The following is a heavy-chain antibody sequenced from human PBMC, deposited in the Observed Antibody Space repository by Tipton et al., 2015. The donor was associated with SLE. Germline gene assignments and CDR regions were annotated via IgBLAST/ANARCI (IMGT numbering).Heavy chain of an antibody. CDR1: GVSISTYY. D-gene: IGHD3-9*01. V-gene: IGHV4-59*01. CDR2: FYFSGSS. J-gene: IGHJ4*02. Sequence: TLSLTCSVSGVSISTYYWSWIRQSPGKGLEWIGFFYFSGSSQYNPSLKSRVAISADTSNNQFSLELRSVTAADTAVYYCARDRGRDYDTLTGYRRHWGQGTLVAASS. CDR3: ARDRGRDYDTLTGYRRH.